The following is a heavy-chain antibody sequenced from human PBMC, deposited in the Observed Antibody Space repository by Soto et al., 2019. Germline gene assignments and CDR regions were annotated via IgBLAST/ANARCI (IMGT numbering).Heavy chain of an antibody. V-gene: IGHV3-23*01. CDR2: ISGGGTSP. Sequence: GWSLRLSCAASGFTFSNYGMNWVRQAPGKGLEWVSSISGGGTSPHYADSVKGRFTISRDNSKNTLYLQMNSLRTEDTALYYCAKDTADCSSTSCPFDYWGQGTLGTVSS. J-gene: IGHJ4*02. CDR3: AKDTADCSSTSCPFDY. D-gene: IGHD2-2*01. CDR1: GFTFSNYG.